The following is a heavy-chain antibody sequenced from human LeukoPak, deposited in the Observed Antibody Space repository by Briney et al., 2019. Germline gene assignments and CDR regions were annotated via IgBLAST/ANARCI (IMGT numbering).Heavy chain of an antibody. V-gene: IGHV3-30*14. CDR2: TSSDGNIK. CDR1: GFXFSSYA. Sequence: PGGSLRLSCAASGFXFSSYAIHWVRQAPGKGLEWVAVTSSDGNIKYYADSVKGRFTISRDNSKNTLYLQMGSLRAEDLAVYYCARDFGLTGKVDYWGQGTLVTVSS. J-gene: IGHJ4*02. D-gene: IGHD1-20*01. CDR3: ARDFGLTGKVDY.